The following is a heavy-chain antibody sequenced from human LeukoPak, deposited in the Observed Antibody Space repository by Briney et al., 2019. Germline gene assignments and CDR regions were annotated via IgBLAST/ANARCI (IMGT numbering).Heavy chain of an antibody. CDR3: AKEGIAAAGTGFDY. D-gene: IGHD6-13*01. J-gene: IGHJ4*02. V-gene: IGHV3-33*06. Sequence: PGGSLRLSCAASGFTFSSYGMHWVRQAPGKRLEFVAVIWYDGSNKYYADSGKGRFTISRYNSKNTLYLQINSLRAEDTAVYYCAKEGIAAAGTGFDYWGQGTLVTVSS. CDR2: IWYDGSNK. CDR1: GFTFSSYG.